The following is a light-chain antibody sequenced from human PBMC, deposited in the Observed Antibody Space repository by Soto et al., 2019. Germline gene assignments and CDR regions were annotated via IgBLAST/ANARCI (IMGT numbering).Light chain of an antibody. Sequence: QSALTQPASVSGSPGQSITISCTGTSSDVGGYKYVSWYQQHPGKAPKLMIYDVSNRPSGVSNRFSGSKSGNTASLTISGLQSEDEGDYYCTSYTSSTSVVFGGGTKLIVL. J-gene: IGLJ2*01. CDR2: DVS. V-gene: IGLV2-14*03. CDR3: TSYTSSTSVV. CDR1: SSDVGGYKY.